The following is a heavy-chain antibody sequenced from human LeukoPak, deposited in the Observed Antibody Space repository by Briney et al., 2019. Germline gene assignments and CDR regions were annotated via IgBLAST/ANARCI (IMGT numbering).Heavy chain of an antibody. CDR2: FIISSNFI. CDR3: ARDGHGDGFLTGYSYFGMDV. V-gene: IGHV3-21*01. Sequence: PGGSLRLSCAASGFSLSSYSMNWVRQAPGKGLEWVSSFIISSNFIYYADSVKGRFTISRDNAKSSLFLQMNSLRAEDTAVYFCARDGHGDGFLTGYSYFGMDVWGQGTTVTVSS. CDR1: GFSLSSYS. D-gene: IGHD3-9*01. J-gene: IGHJ6*02.